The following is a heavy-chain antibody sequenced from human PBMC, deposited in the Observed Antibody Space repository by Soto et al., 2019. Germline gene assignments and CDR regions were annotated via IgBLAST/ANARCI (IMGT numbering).Heavy chain of an antibody. CDR2: IIPIFGTA. V-gene: IGHV1-69*13. J-gene: IGHJ6*02. Sequence: SVKVSCKASGGTFSSYAISWVRQAPGQGLEWMGGIIPIFGTANYAQKFQGRVTITADESTSTAYMELSSLRSEDTAVYYCARFETFSGYDLNYYYYGMDVWGQGTTVTVSS. D-gene: IGHD5-12*01. CDR1: GGTFSSYA. CDR3: ARFETFSGYDLNYYYYGMDV.